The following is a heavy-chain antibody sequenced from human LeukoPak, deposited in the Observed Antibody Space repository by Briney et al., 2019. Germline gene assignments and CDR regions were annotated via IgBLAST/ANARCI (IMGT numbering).Heavy chain of an antibody. J-gene: IGHJ3*02. CDR2: INWSGGST. CDR3: ARANGGYYDSSGYLDAFDI. V-gene: IGHV3-20*04. CDR1: GFTFDDYD. Sequence: GGSLRLSCAASGFTFDDYDMSWVRQAPGKGLEWVSGINWSGGSTGYADSVKGRFTISRDNAKNSLYLQMNSLRAEDTALYYCARANGGYYDSSGYLDAFDIWGQGAMVTVSS. D-gene: IGHD3-22*01.